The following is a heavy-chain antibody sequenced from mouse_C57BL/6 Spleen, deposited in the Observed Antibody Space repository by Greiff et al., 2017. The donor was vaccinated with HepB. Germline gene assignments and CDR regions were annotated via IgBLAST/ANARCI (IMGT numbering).Heavy chain of an antibody. CDR3: ARSNYYGSSPRAMDY. Sequence: VHVKQSGAELVKPGASVKLSCTASGFNIKDYYMHWVKQRTEQGLEWIGRIDPEDGETKYAPKFQGKATITADTSSNTAYLKRSSLTSEDTAVYYCARSNYYGSSPRAMDYWGQGTSVTVSS. D-gene: IGHD1-1*01. CDR2: IDPEDGET. CDR1: GFNIKDYY. V-gene: IGHV14-2*01. J-gene: IGHJ4*01.